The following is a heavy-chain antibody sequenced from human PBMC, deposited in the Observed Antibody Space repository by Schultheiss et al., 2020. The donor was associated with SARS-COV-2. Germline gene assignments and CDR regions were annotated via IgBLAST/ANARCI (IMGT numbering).Heavy chain of an antibody. CDR3: ARDSRSYYDFWSGYYDY. D-gene: IGHD3-3*01. J-gene: IGHJ4*02. CDR2: IKQDGSEK. V-gene: IGHV3-7*01. CDR1: GFTFSNAW. Sequence: GGSLRLSCAASGFTFSNAWMNWVRQAPGKGLEWVAIIKQDGSEKYYVDSVKGRFTISRDNAKNSLYLQMNSLRAEDTAVYYCARDSRSYYDFWSGYYDYWGQGTLVTISS.